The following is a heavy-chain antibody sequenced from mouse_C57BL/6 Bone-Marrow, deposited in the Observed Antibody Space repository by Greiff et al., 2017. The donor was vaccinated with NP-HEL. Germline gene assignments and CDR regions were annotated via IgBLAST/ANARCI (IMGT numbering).Heavy chain of an antibody. D-gene: IGHD1-1*01. CDR3: ARVTVVAPDDWYFDV. CDR1: GYAFSSYW. J-gene: IGHJ1*03. V-gene: IGHV1-80*01. CDR2: IYPGDGDT. Sequence: QVQLQQSGAALVKPGASVTISCKASGYAFSSYWMNWVKQRPGQGLEWIGQIYPGDGDTNYNGKFKGKATLTADISSSTAYMQLSSLITEDSAVYFCARVTVVAPDDWYFDVWGTGTTVTVSS.